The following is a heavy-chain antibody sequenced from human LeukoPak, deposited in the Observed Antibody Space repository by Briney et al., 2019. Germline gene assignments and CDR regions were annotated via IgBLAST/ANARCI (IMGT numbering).Heavy chain of an antibody. J-gene: IGHJ6*03. V-gene: IGHV3-11*01. CDR3: ARDAAVHNPSVYYYYYYMDV. Sequence: GGSLRLSCAASGFTFSDYYMNWIRQAPGKGLEWLSYISSNGNTIYYADSVKGRFTISRDSAKNSLYLQMDSLRAEDTAVYYCARDAAVHNPSVYYYYYYMDVWGKGTTVTVSS. CDR2: ISSNGNTI. D-gene: IGHD1-1*01. CDR1: GFTFSDYY.